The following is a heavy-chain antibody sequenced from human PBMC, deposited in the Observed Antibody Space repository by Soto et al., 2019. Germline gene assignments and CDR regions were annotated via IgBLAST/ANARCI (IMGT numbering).Heavy chain of an antibody. CDR2: ISSSSSYI. V-gene: IGHV3-21*01. J-gene: IGHJ3*02. CDR1: GFTFSSYS. CDR3: ARDSSGWSPDAFDI. D-gene: IGHD6-19*01. Sequence: ESGGGLVKPGGSLRLSCAASGFTFSSYSMNWVRQAPGKGLEWVSSISSSSSYIYYADSVKGRFTISRDNAKNSLYLQMNSLRAEDTAVYYCARDSSGWSPDAFDIWGQGTMVTVSS.